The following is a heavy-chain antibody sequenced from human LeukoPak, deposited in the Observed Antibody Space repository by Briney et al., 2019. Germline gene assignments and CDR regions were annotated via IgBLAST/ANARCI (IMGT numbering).Heavy chain of an antibody. CDR2: IKQDGSEK. CDR3: ARAANVVSSTRYYYYMDV. CDR1: GFTFSSYW. Sequence: GGSLRLSCAASGFTFSSYWMSWVRQAPGKGLEWVANIKQDGSEKYYVDSVKGRFTISRDNAKNSLYLQMNSLRAEDTAVYYCARAANVVSSTRYYYYMDVWGKGTTVTVSS. V-gene: IGHV3-7*01. J-gene: IGHJ6*03. D-gene: IGHD2-2*01.